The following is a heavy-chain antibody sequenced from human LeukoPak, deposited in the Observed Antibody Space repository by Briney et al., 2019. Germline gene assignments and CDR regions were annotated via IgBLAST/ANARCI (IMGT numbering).Heavy chain of an antibody. Sequence: GASVKISCKASGYTFTSYGISWVRQAPGQGLEWMVWISAYNGNTNYAQKLQGRVTMTTDTSTTTAYMELRSLKSDDTAVYYCARLSYYGSGSYNPPDYWGQGTLVTVSS. V-gene: IGHV1-18*04. J-gene: IGHJ4*02. CDR2: ISAYNGNT. CDR3: ARLSYYGSGSYNPPDY. CDR1: GYTFTSYG. D-gene: IGHD3-10*01.